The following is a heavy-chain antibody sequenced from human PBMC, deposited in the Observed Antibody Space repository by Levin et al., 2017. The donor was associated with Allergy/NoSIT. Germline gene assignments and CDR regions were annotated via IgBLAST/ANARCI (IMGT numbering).Heavy chain of an antibody. J-gene: IGHJ3*02. CDR3: ARLTVTTLGDLDAFDI. V-gene: IGHV3-53*01. D-gene: IGHD4-17*01. CDR2: IYSGGST. CDR1: GFTVSSNY. Sequence: GGSLRLSCAASGFTVSSNYMSWVRQAPGKGLEWVSVIYSGGSTYYADSVKGRFTISRDNSKNTLYLQMNSLRAEDTAVYYCARLTVTTLGDLDAFDIWGQGTMVTVSS.